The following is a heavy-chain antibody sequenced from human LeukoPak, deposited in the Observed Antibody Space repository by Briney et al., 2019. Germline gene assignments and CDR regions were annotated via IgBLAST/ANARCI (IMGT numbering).Heavy chain of an antibody. CDR2: INPNSGGT. V-gene: IGHV1-2*06. J-gene: IGHJ4*02. Sequence: ASVKVFCKASGYTFTGYYIHWVRQAPGQGLEWMGRINPNSGGTNYAQQFQGRVTMTRDTSISTAYMELARLRSDDTAVYYCARGSGYGDPPGLDWGQGTLVTVSS. D-gene: IGHD4-17*01. CDR3: ARGSGYGDPPGLD. CDR1: GYTFTGYY.